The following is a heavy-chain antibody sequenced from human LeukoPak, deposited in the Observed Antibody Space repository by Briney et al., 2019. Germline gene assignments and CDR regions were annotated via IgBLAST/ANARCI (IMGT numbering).Heavy chain of an antibody. CDR2: IYTSGST. CDR1: GGSITGYY. CDR3: AREYCSGGSCRFDY. D-gene: IGHD2-15*01. V-gene: IGHV4-4*07. J-gene: IGHJ4*02. Sequence: SDTLSLTCTVSGGSITGYYWSWLRQPAGKGLEWIGRIYTSGSTNYNPSLKSRVTMSVDTSKNQFSLKLSSVTAADTAVYYCAREYCSGGSCRFDYWGQGTLVTVSS.